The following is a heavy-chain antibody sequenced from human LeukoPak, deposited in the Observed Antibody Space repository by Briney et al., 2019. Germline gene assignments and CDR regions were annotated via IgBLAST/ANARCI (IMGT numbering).Heavy chain of an antibody. CDR3: AMFDGSTSVYRDA. V-gene: IGHV2-5*02. CDR1: GFSLRSVGVG. Sequence: SGPTLVKPTQTLTLTCSFSGFSLRSVGVGVGWIRQPPGKALEWLALIYWDDELRYSPSLKNRLTITKDTSKNQVFLTMTNMDPADTGTYFCAMFDGSTSVYRDAWGQGTLITVSS. J-gene: IGHJ5*02. CDR2: IYWDDEL. D-gene: IGHD2/OR15-2a*01.